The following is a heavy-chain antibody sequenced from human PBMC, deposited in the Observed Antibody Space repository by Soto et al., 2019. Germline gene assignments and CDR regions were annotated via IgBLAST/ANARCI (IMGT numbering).Heavy chain of an antibody. V-gene: IGHV4-59*01. J-gene: IGHJ4*02. CDR3: AGMKYSYGYSPFDY. CDR1: GGSISSYY. Sequence: PSETLSLTCTVSGGSISSYYWSWIRQPPGKGLEWIGYIYYSGSTNYNPSLKSRVTISVDTSKNQFSLKLSSVTAADTAVYYYAGMKYSYGYSPFDYWGQGTLVTVSS. D-gene: IGHD5-18*01. CDR2: IYYSGST.